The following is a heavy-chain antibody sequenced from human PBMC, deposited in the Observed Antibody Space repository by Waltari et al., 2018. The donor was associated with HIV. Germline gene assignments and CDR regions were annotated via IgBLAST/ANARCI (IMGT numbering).Heavy chain of an antibody. CDR2: IYTSGST. Sequence: QVQLQESGPGLVKPSQTLSLTCPVSGGSIRSGSYYWRWIRQPAGKGLEWIGRIYTSGSTNYNPSLKSRVTISVDTSKNQFSLKLSSVTAADTAVYYCARDPDYYDSSGSFDIWGQGTMVTVSS. D-gene: IGHD3-22*01. CDR3: ARDPDYYDSSGSFDI. V-gene: IGHV4-61*02. CDR1: GGSIRSGSYY. J-gene: IGHJ3*02.